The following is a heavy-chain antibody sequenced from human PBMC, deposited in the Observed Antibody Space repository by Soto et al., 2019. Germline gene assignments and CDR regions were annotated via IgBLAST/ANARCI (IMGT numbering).Heavy chain of an antibody. CDR1: GCSISSNY. D-gene: IGHD6-13*01. J-gene: IGHJ4*02. Sequence: PSETLSLTCTVSGCSISSNYWTWIRQPPGKGLEWIGYVYNSGSTNYNPSLKSRVTISEDTSKSQFSLKVNSMTAADTAVYYCARYRREAVAGYTLDNWGQGILVTVS. CDR3: ARYRREAVAGYTLDN. CDR2: VYNSGST. V-gene: IGHV4-59*01.